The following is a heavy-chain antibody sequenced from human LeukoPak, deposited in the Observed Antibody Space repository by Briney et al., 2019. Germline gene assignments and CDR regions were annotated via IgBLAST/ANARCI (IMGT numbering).Heavy chain of an antibody. Sequence: GGSLRLSCAASGFIVSSKYMSWVRQAPGKGLEWVSVIYSGGSTHYADSVKGRFTISRDNSKNMLYLQMNSLRAEDTAVYYCANELGGAFDIWGQGTMVTVSS. V-gene: IGHV3-66*01. CDR3: ANELGGAFDI. D-gene: IGHD1-7*01. CDR2: IYSGGST. J-gene: IGHJ3*02. CDR1: GFIVSSKY.